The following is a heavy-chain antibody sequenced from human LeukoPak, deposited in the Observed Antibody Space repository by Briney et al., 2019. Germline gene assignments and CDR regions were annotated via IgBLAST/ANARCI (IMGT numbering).Heavy chain of an antibody. Sequence: SVKVSCKASGGTFSSYAISWVRQAPGQGLEWMGRIIPIFGTANYAQKFQGRVTITTDESTSTAYMELSSLRSEDTAVYYCARVGSTGYSYRCFDYWGQGTLVTVSS. CDR1: GGTFSSYA. D-gene: IGHD5-18*01. J-gene: IGHJ4*02. CDR2: IIPIFGTA. CDR3: ARVGSTGYSYRCFDY. V-gene: IGHV1-69*05.